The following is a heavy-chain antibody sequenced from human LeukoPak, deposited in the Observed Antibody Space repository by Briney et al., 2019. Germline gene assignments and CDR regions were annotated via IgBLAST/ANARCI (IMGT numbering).Heavy chain of an antibody. CDR2: IHTSEST. Sequence: SETLSLTCTVSRGSINSGNYYWSWIRQPAGKGLEWIGRIHTSESTNYNPSLKGRVTISLDTSRNQFSLKLISVTAADTAVYYCAREIYGRRPYYYYMDVWGTGTTVTISS. J-gene: IGHJ6*03. D-gene: IGHD3-10*01. CDR1: RGSINSGNYY. V-gene: IGHV4-61*02. CDR3: AREIYGRRPYYYYMDV.